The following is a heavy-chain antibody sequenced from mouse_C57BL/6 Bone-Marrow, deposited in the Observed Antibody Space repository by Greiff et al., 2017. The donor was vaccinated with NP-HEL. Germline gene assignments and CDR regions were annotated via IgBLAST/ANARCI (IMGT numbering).Heavy chain of an antibody. V-gene: IGHV5-9-1*02. CDR3: TRVYGNYVGYWYFDV. Sequence: EVKVEESGEGLVKPGGSLKLSCAASGFTFSSYAMSWVRQTPEKRLEWVAYISSGGDYIYYADTVKGRFTISRDNARNTLYLQMSSLKSEDTAMYYCTRVYGNYVGYWYFDVWGTGTTVTVSS. CDR2: ISSGGDYI. CDR1: GFTFSSYA. D-gene: IGHD2-1*01. J-gene: IGHJ1*03.